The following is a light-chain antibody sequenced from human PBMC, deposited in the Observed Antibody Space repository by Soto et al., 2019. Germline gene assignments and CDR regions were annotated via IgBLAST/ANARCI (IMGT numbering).Light chain of an antibody. V-gene: IGKV1-27*01. CDR1: QGINNY. J-gene: IGKJ2*01. CDR3: HQAHTFPHT. CDR2: AAS. Sequence: DIQMTQSPSSLSASVGDRVTITCRASQGINNYLAWYQQKPGKVPKLLIYAASTLQSGVPSRFSGSGSGTDFTLTISNLQPEDFATYYCHQAHTFPHTFGQGTKLELK.